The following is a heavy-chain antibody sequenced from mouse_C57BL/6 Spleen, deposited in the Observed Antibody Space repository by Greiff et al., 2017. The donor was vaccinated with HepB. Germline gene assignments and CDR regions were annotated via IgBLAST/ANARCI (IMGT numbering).Heavy chain of an antibody. V-gene: IGHV14-1*01. Sequence: EVQLHQSGAELVRPGASVKLSCTASGFNIKDYYMHWVKRRPEQGLEWIGRIDPEDGDTEYAPKFQGKATMTADTSSNTAYLQLSSLTSEDTAVYYCTMIYYYDPYYIDCWGQGTTLTVSS. CDR2: IDPEDGDT. CDR1: GFNIKDYY. D-gene: IGHD1-1*01. J-gene: IGHJ2*01. CDR3: TMIYYYDPYYIDC.